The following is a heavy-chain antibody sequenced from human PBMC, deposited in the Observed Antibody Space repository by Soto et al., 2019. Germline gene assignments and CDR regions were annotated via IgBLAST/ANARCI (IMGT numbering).Heavy chain of an antibody. V-gene: IGHV3-7*01. J-gene: IGHJ4*02. CDR2: INEDGSEK. D-gene: IGHD4-4*01. CDR3: AKGPYSSDPH. CDR1: GFTLTKYW. Sequence: GGTLRISCAASGFTLTKYWMGWVRQAPGKGLEWVASINEDGSEKYHVGSVEGRFTISRDNAKNSLFLQMNSLRAEDSAVYYCAKGPYSSDPHWGQGTPVTVSS.